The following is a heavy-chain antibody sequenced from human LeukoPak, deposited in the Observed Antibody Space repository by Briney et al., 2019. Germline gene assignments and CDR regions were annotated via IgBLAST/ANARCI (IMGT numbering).Heavy chain of an antibody. Sequence: PSDTLSLTCTVSGGSITTHYWSWIRQPAGREVEWIGRVYNTGSTKYNPSLESRVTMSVDTSSNRFSLRLRSVTAADTAVYYCARDLLGDYGTFDIWGQGTMVTVSS. CDR1: GGSITTHY. D-gene: IGHD4-17*01. V-gene: IGHV4-4*07. CDR3: ARDLLGDYGTFDI. CDR2: VYNTGST. J-gene: IGHJ3*02.